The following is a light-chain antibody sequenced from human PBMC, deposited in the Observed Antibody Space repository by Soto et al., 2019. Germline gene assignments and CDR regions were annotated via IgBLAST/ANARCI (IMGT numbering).Light chain of an antibody. Sequence: QSVLTQPPSASGSPGQSVTISCTGTSSDVGGNNYVSWYQRNPGKAPKLVIYEVSKRPSGVPDRFSGSKSGNTASLTVSGLQAEDEADYYCSSYAGSKNFVVFGGGTKLTVL. CDR3: SSYAGSKNFVV. J-gene: IGLJ2*01. CDR2: EVS. V-gene: IGLV2-8*01. CDR1: SSDVGGNNY.